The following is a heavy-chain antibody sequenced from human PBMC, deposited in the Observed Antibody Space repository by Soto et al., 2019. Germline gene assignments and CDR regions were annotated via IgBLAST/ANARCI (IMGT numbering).Heavy chain of an antibody. CDR2: ISAYNGNT. V-gene: IGHV1-18*01. CDR3: ARDRGSYALDY. D-gene: IGHD1-26*01. CDR1: GYTFTSSG. Sequence: QVQLVQSGAEVKKPGASVKVSCKASGYTFTSSGISWVRQHTGQGLEWMGWISAYNGNTNYAQKLQGRVTMTTDTATSTAYMELRSLRADDTAEYFCARDRGSYALDYWGQGTLVTVSS. J-gene: IGHJ4*02.